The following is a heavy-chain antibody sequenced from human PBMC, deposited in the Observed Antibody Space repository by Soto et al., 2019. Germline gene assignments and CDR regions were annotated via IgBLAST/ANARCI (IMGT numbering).Heavy chain of an antibody. V-gene: IGHV3-30-3*01. CDR1: GFTFSRFV. Sequence: QVQLVESGGGVVQPGRSLRLSCAASGFTFSRFVMHWVRQAPGKGLERVAVISYDGSHEYYADSVKGRFTISRDNSKNTLYLQMNSLRPEDTAVYYCARDRPQITIFDAFDVGGQGTMVIVSA. CDR2: ISYDGSHE. CDR3: ARDRPQITIFDAFDV. J-gene: IGHJ3*01. D-gene: IGHD3-3*01.